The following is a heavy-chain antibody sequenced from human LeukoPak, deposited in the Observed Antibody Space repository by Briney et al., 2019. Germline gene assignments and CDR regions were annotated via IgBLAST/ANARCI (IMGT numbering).Heavy chain of an antibody. CDR3: ARHLCGVAYNWCDP. CDR2: IYYSGST. Sequence: SETLSLTCTVSGGSISSSSYYRGWIRQPPGKGLEWVGSIYYSGSTYYNPSLKSRVTISEDTSKNQFSLNLSSVTAADSAGYYCARHLCGVAYNWCDPWGQGTLVTVSS. J-gene: IGHJ5*02. D-gene: IGHD3-3*01. V-gene: IGHV4-39*01. CDR1: GGSISSSSYY.